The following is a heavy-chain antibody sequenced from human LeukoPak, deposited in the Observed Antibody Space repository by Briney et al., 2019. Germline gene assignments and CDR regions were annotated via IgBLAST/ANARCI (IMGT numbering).Heavy chain of an antibody. CDR3: VALGKSFDSRG. D-gene: IGHD3-22*01. J-gene: IGHJ4*02. CDR2: ISSSGTYI. V-gene: IGHV3-11*04. CDR1: GFSVSVNY. Sequence: GGSLRLSCAASGFSVSVNYRSWVRQAPGKGLEWVAYISSSGTYIYYADSLRGRFTTSRDNAKNSLCMQMNSLRDEDTAVYSCVALGKSFDSRGWGQGTLVTVSS.